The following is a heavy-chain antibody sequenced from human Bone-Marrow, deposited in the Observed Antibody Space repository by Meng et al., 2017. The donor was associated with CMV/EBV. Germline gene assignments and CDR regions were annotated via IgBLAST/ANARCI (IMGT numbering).Heavy chain of an antibody. CDR2: MNPNSGNT. V-gene: IGHV1-8*02. CDR1: GYTFTGYY. D-gene: IGHD5-18*01. Sequence: ASVKVSCKASGYTFTGYYMHWVRQATGQGLEWMGWMNPNSGNTGYAQKFQGRVTMTRNTSISTAYMELSSLRSEDTAVYYCARGKGNGWIQVPSYYFDYWGQGTLVTVSS. J-gene: IGHJ4*02. CDR3: ARGKGNGWIQVPSYYFDY.